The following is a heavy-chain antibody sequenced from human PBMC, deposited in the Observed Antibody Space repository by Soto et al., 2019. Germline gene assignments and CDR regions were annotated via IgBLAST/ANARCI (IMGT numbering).Heavy chain of an antibody. CDR1: GGTFSRCA. J-gene: IGHJ6*02. D-gene: IGHD2-2*03. CDR3: AKALVGIVVVPAAIAGHDYYYYGMDV. CDR2: IIPIFGTA. Sequence: SVKVTCKACGGTFSRCAISWVGQAAGQGVEWMGGIIPIFGTANYAQKIKGRVTTTADKSTSTAYMELSSLRSEDTTVYYCAKALVGIVVVPAAIAGHDYYYYGMDVWGQGTTVTVSS. V-gene: IGHV1-69*06.